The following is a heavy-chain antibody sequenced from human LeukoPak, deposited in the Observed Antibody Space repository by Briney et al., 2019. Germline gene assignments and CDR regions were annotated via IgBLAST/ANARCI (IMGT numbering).Heavy chain of an antibody. CDR3: ARGPRRGKYYYMDV. D-gene: IGHD1-1*01. CDR1: GFTFSSFD. CDR2: IGTASDT. Sequence: GGSLRLSCAASGFTFSSFDMHWVRQPTGQGLEWVSTIGTASDTYYPGSEEGRFTLSRDNAKNSLYLQMNSLTAGDTAVYYCARGPRRGKYYYMDVWGKGTTVTVSS. V-gene: IGHV3-13*01. J-gene: IGHJ6*03.